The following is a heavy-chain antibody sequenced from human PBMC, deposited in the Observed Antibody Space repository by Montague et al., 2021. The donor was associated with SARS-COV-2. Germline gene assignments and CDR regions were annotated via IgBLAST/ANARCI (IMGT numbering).Heavy chain of an antibody. CDR3: ARGQVTISGVLIVIPAAGHLDG. CDR2: INHTGSA. V-gene: IGHV4-34*01. Sequence: SETLSLTCAVYSGSFSDFCWTWIRQSPGKGLEWIGEINHTGSATYNPSLKGRVTLSRDTSKNQFSLKLQSVTPADTGVYYCARGQVTISGVLIVIPAAGHLDGWGQGTSVTVSS. J-gene: IGHJ3*01. CDR1: SGSFSDFC. D-gene: IGHD3-3*01.